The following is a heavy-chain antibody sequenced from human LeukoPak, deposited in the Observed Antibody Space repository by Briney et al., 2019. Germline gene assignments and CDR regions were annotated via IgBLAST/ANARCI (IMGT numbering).Heavy chain of an antibody. J-gene: IGHJ4*02. V-gene: IGHV3-23*01. CDR3: ARRNIAAAALDY. D-gene: IGHD6-13*01. CDR1: GFTFSSYA. CDR2: ISGSGGGT. Sequence: PGGSLRLSCAASGFTFSSYAMRWVRQAPGKGLEWVSAISGSGGGTYYADSVKGRFTISRDNSKNTLYLQMNSLRAEDTAVYYCARRNIAAAALDYWGQGTLVTVSS.